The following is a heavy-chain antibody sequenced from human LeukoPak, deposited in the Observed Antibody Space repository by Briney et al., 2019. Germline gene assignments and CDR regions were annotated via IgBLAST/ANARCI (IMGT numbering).Heavy chain of an antibody. D-gene: IGHD3-9*01. CDR3: AREFPYYDILTGYSSGWFDP. J-gene: IGHJ5*02. CDR1: GGSISRYY. V-gene: IGHV4-59*01. Sequence: PSETLSLTCTVPGGSISRYYWSWIRQPPGKGLELIGYIYYSGSTNYNPSLKSRVTISVDTSKNQFSLKLSSVTAADTAVYYCAREFPYYDILTGYSSGWFDPWGQGTLVTVSS. CDR2: IYYSGST.